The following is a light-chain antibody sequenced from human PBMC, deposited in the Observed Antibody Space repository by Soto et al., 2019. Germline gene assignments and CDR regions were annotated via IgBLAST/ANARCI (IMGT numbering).Light chain of an antibody. CDR2: DAS. CDR1: QSVSSSY. Sequence: VFTQAAGTLSLYPGERATLSCRASQSVSSSYLAWYQQKPGQAPRLLIYDASSRATGIPDRFSGSGSGTDFTLTISRLEPEDFAVYFCQQYGSSPRTFGQGTKVDIK. CDR3: QQYGSSPRT. J-gene: IGKJ1*01. V-gene: IGKV3-20*01.